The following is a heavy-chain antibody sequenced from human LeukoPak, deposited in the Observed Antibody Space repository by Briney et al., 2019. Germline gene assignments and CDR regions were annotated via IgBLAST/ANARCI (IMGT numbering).Heavy chain of an antibody. CDR1: GFTFSSYE. J-gene: IGHJ4*02. CDR2: ISSRGSTI. CDR3: ARGATMVRGVIITYFDY. D-gene: IGHD3-10*01. V-gene: IGHV3-48*03. Sequence: PGGSLRLSCAASGFTFSSYEMNWVRQAPGKGLEWVSYISSRGSTIYYADSVKGRFTISRDNAKNSLYLQMNSLRAEDTAVYYCARGATMVRGVIITYFDYWGQGTLVTVSS.